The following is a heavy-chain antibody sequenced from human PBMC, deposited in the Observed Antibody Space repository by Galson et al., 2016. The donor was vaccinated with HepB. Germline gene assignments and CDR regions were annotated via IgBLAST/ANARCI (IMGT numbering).Heavy chain of an antibody. Sequence: SLRLSCAASGFTFSGHSMSWVRQAPGKGLEWVSVIGGGGGGTYYGDSVKGRFTPSRDTSRNTLYLQMNSLRAEDTAIYYCAKGEGHCSSTICTGFYDCWGRGALVTVSS. D-gene: IGHD2-2*01. CDR3: AKGEGHCSSTICTGFYDC. CDR1: GFTFSGHS. V-gene: IGHV3-23*01. CDR2: IGGGGGGT. J-gene: IGHJ4*02.